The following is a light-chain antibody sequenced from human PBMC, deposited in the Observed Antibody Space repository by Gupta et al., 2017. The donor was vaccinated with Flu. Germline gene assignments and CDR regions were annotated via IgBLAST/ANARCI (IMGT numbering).Light chain of an antibody. CDR1: SSDVGGYND. CDR2: DVS. CDR3: SSSKRRSPLV. J-gene: IGLJ3*02. Sequence: QSALTQPASVSGSPGQSITISCTGTSSDVGGYNDVSWYQQHPGNEPKIISDDVSNRHSGVSNRGYGSKSGNKASTHTSGIQAEDDADDYCSSSKRRSPLVFGGGTKLTVL. V-gene: IGLV2-14*01.